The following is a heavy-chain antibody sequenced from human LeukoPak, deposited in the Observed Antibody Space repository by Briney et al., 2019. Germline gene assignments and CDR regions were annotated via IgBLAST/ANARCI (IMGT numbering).Heavy chain of an antibody. D-gene: IGHD3-22*01. Sequence: SVKVSCKASGGTFSSYAISWVRQAPGQGVEWMGGIIPIFGTANYAQKFQGRVTITTDESTSTAYMELSSLRSEDTAVYYCARALMGSSGLDYWGQGTLVTVSS. CDR2: IIPIFGTA. CDR1: GGTFSSYA. CDR3: ARALMGSSGLDY. J-gene: IGHJ4*02. V-gene: IGHV1-69*05.